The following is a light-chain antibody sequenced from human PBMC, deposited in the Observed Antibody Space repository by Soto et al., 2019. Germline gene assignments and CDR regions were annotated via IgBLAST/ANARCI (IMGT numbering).Light chain of an antibody. Sequence: DIQMTQSPSSLSASVGDRVTITCQASQDISNYLNWYQQKPGKAPKLLIYGASNLETGVPSRFSGSGSGTDFTFTISSLQPEAIATYYCQQFDNFPRAITFGQGTRLELK. CDR3: QQFDNFPRAIT. CDR1: QDISNY. CDR2: GAS. J-gene: IGKJ5*01. V-gene: IGKV1-33*01.